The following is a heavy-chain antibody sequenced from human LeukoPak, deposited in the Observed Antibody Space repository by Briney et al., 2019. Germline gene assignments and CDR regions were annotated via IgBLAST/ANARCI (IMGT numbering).Heavy chain of an antibody. Sequence: SETLSLTCTVSGGSISSYYWSWIRQPAGKGLEWIGRIYTSGSTDYNPSLKSRVTLSVDKSKNQFSLKLSSVTAADTAGYYCAYMKGSSWYYFDYWGQGTLVTVSS. J-gene: IGHJ4*02. V-gene: IGHV4-4*07. CDR2: IYTSGST. CDR1: GGSISSYY. D-gene: IGHD6-13*01. CDR3: AYMKGSSWYYFDY.